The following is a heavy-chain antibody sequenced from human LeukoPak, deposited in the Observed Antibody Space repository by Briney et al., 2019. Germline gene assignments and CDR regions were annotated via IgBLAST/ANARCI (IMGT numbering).Heavy chain of an antibody. V-gene: IGHV1-18*01. D-gene: IGHD3-10*01. CDR2: ISAYNGNT. J-gene: IGHJ4*02. CDR3: ARDPLGGFGELSNDY. CDR1: GYIFTRYG. Sequence: ASVKVSCKASGYIFTRYGISWVRQAPGQGLEWMGWISAYNGNTNYAQKVQGRVTMTTDTSTSTAYMELRSLRSDDTAVYYCARDPLGGFGELSNDYWGQGTLVTVSS.